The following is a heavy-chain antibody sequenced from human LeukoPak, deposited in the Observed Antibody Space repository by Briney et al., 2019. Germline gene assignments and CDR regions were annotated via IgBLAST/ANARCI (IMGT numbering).Heavy chain of an antibody. CDR1: AYSFTGYY. V-gene: IGHV1-2*02. Sequence: ASMKVSCKSSAYSFTGYYMHWVRQAPGQGLEWMGCINPNSGGTDYAQKFQGRVTMTRDTSISTAYMELSRLTSDDTAVYYCARDLGVITNYWGQGTLVTVSS. CDR3: ARDLGVITNY. D-gene: IGHD2-21*01. J-gene: IGHJ4*02. CDR2: INPNSGGT.